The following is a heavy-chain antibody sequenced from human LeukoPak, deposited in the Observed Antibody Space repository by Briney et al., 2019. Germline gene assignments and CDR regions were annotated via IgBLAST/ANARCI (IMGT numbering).Heavy chain of an antibody. CDR2: INNDGSST. CDR1: GFTFSAHW. J-gene: IGHJ5*02. CDR3: VREVSGDPWHNWFVP. D-gene: IGHD4-17*01. V-gene: IGHV3-74*01. Sequence: GGSLRLSCAASGFTFSAHWMHWVRQTPGKGLLWVSRINNDGSSTTYADSVKGRFTISRDNAKNTLYLQMNSLRAEDTAVYYCVREVSGDPWHNWFVPWGQGTMVTVSS.